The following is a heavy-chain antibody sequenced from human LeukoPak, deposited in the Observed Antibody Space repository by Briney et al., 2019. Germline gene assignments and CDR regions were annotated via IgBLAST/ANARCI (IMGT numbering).Heavy chain of an antibody. CDR1: GGSFSGYY. CDR3: ARGRGYCSSTSCRQKYYYYYYMDV. J-gene: IGHJ6*03. D-gene: IGHD2-2*03. Sequence: SETLSLTCAVYGGSFSGYYWSWIRQPPGKGLEWIGEINHSGSTNYNPSLKSRVTISVDTSKNQFSLKLSSVTAADTAVYYCARGRGYCSSTSCRQKYYYYYYMDVWAKGPRSPSP. V-gene: IGHV4-34*01. CDR2: INHSGST.